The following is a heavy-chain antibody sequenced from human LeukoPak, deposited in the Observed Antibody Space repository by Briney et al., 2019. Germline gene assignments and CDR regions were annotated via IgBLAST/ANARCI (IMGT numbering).Heavy chain of an antibody. D-gene: IGHD3-16*01. CDR2: FDPEDGET. V-gene: IGHV1-24*01. CDR3: EKEGFLRSLDS. J-gene: IGHJ4*02. Sequence: ASVKVSCKVSGYTLTELSMHWVRQAAGKGLEWMGGFDPEDGETIYAQKFQGRVTMTEDTSTDTAYMELSSLRCEDTAVYDCEKEGFLRSLDSWGQGTLVTVSS. CDR1: GYTLTELS.